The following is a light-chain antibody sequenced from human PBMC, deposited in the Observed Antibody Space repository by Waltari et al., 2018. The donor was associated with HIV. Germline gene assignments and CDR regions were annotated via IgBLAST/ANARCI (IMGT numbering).Light chain of an antibody. Sequence: QSVLTQPASVSGSPGQSITISCTGTSSDVGTYSLVSWYQHHPVKAPRLMIYEGNKRASGVSNRFVGSKSGKTASLTISVCQAEHEADYYCSAYTSFSIVLFGGGTKLTVL. J-gene: IGLJ2*01. V-gene: IGLV2-23*01. CDR3: SAYTSFSIVL. CDR1: SSDVGTYSL. CDR2: EGN.